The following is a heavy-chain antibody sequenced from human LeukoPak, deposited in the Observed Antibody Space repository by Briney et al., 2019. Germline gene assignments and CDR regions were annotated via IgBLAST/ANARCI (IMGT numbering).Heavy chain of an antibody. CDR2: IYYSGST. Sequence: PSQTLSLTCTVSGGSISSSSYYWGWIRQPPGKGLEWIGSIYYSGSTYYNPSLKSRVTISVDTSKNQFSLKLSSVTAADTAVYYCARDLRWELPTDAFDIWGQGTMVTVSS. CDR1: GGSISSSSYY. V-gene: IGHV4-39*02. D-gene: IGHD1-26*01. J-gene: IGHJ3*02. CDR3: ARDLRWELPTDAFDI.